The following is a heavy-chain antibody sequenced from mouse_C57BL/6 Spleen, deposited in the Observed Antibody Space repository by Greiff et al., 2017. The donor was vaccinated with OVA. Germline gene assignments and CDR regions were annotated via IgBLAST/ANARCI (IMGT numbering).Heavy chain of an antibody. V-gene: IGHV1-76*01. Sequence: QVQLKESGAELVRPGASVKLSCKASGYTFTDYYINWVKQRPGQGLEWIARIYPGSGNTYYNEKFKGKATLTAEKSSSTAYMQLSSLTSEDSAVYFCARDHGDAMDYWGQGTSVTVSS. J-gene: IGHJ4*01. CDR2: IYPGSGNT. CDR1: GYTFTDYY. CDR3: ARDHGDAMDY.